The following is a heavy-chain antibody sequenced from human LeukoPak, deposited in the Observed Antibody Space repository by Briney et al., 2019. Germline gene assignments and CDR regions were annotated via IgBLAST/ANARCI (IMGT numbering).Heavy chain of an antibody. V-gene: IGHV1-69*05. CDR2: IIPIFGTA. CDR1: GGTFSSYA. J-gene: IGHJ5*02. Sequence: SVKVSCKASGGTFSSYAISWVRQPPGQGLEWMVGIIPIFGTANYAQKFQGRVTITTDESTSTAYLELSSLRSEDTAVYYCARGPSMDWFDPWGQGTLVTVSS. CDR3: ARGPSMDWFDP. D-gene: IGHD2-21*01.